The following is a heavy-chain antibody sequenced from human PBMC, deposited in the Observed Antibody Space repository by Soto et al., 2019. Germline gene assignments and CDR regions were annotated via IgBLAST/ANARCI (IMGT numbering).Heavy chain of an antibody. V-gene: IGHV1-3*01. Sequence: ASVKVSFKASGYTFTSYAMHWVRQAPGQRLEWMGWINAGNGNTKYSQKFQGRVTITRDTSASTAYMELSSLRSEDTAVYYCAREALLNWFDPWGQGTLVTDSS. J-gene: IGHJ5*02. CDR3: AREALLNWFDP. CDR2: INAGNGNT. D-gene: IGHD2-15*01. CDR1: GYTFTSYA.